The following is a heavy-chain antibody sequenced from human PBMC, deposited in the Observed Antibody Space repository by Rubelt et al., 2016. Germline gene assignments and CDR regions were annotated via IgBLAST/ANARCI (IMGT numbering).Heavy chain of an antibody. J-gene: IGHJ4*02. CDR1: GLTISRNW. D-gene: IGHD3-10*01. CDR2: MREIDGDK. V-gene: IGHV3-7*02. Sequence: EVQLVESGGGLVQPGGSLRLSCAASGLTISRNWTSWVRQAPGKGLEWLANMREIDGDKYYLGSVRGRFTISKDNAKNSMYLDMNCLRVEETAVYYCASLGSAKGGEGYWGRGTLVSVSS. CDR3: ASLGSAKGGEGY.